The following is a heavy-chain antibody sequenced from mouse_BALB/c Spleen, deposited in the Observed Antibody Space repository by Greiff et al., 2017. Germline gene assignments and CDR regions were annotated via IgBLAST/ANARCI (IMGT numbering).Heavy chain of an antibody. D-gene: IGHD3-3*01. CDR2: IWAGGST. CDR3: ARDRAYYFDY. J-gene: IGHJ2*01. CDR1: GFSLTSYG. V-gene: IGHV2-9*02. Sequence: VHLVESGPGLVAPSQSLSITCTVSGFSLTSYGVHWVRQPPGKGLEWLGVIWAGGSTNYNSALMSRLSISKDNSKSQVFLKMNSLQTDDTAMYYCARDRAYYFDYWGQGTTLTVSS.